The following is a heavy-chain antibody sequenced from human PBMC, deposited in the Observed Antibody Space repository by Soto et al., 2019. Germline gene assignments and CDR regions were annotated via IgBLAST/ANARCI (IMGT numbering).Heavy chain of an antibody. CDR2: INPSGGST. Sequence: ASVKVSCKASGYTFTSYYMHWVRQAPGQGLEWMGIINPSGGSTSYAQKFQGRVTMTRDTSTSTVYMELSSLRSEDTAVYYCARALASYYYDSSGYYYYDPRYYYYYGMDVWGQGTTVTVSS. D-gene: IGHD3-22*01. CDR3: ARALASYYYDSSGYYYYDPRYYYYYGMDV. CDR1: GYTFTSYY. J-gene: IGHJ6*02. V-gene: IGHV1-46*01.